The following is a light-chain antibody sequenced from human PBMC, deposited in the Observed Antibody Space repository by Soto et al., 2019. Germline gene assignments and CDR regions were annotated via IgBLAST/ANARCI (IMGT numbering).Light chain of an antibody. J-gene: IGLJ3*02. CDR2: EVN. CDR3: ASYTISSTRV. V-gene: IGLV2-14*01. Sequence: QSALTLPASVSGSPGQSITISCTGSNSDVGAYNYVSWYQQHPGKAPKLIIYEVNNRPSGVSYRFSGSKSGNTASLTISGLQADDEADYYCASYTISSTRVFGGGTKLTVL. CDR1: NSDVGAYNY.